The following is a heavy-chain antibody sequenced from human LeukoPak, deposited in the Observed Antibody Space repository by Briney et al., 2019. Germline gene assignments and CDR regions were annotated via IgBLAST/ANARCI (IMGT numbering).Heavy chain of an antibody. CDR1: GFTVSSNY. V-gene: IGHV3-66*01. D-gene: IGHD6-6*01. J-gene: IGHJ4*02. Sequence: GGSLGLSCAASGFTVSSNYMSWVRQAPGKGLEWVSVIYSGGSTYYADSVKGRFTISRDNSKNTLYLQMNSLRAEDTAVYYCARDPGSSSWWGGDYWGQGTLVTVSS. CDR2: IYSGGST. CDR3: ARDPGSSSWWGGDY.